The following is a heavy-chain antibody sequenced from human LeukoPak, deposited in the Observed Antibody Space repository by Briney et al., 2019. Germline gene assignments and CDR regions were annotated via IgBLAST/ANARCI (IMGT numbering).Heavy chain of an antibody. Sequence: SQTLSLTCAISGDSVSSNSATWHWIRQSPSRGLEWLGRTYYRSKWYKYYAVSVKGRITINPDTSKNQFSLQLNSVTPEDTAVYYCARGPSYFQHWGQGTQVTVSS. CDR2: TYYRSKWYK. V-gene: IGHV6-1*01. CDR3: ARGPSYFQH. CDR1: GDSVSSNSAT. J-gene: IGHJ1*01.